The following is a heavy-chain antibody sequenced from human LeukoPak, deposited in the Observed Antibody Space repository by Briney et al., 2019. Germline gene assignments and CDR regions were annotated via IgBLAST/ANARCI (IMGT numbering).Heavy chain of an antibody. Sequence: PSETLSLTCTVSGDSISTYYWSWIRQPPGKGLEWIGYIYYRVTTYYSPSLKSRVTISVDTSKNQFSLKLSSVTAADTAIYYCARAGCSGGSCYESRGAFDIWGQGTMVTVSS. J-gene: IGHJ3*02. V-gene: IGHV4-59*12. CDR2: IYYRVTT. CDR3: ARAGCSGGSCYESRGAFDI. D-gene: IGHD2-15*01. CDR1: GDSISTYY.